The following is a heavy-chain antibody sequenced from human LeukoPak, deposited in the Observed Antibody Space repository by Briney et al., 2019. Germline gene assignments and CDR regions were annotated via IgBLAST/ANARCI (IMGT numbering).Heavy chain of an antibody. CDR3: AKDSGSDVDTAMADQSFDY. Sequence: GGSLRLSCAASGFTFDDYAMHWVRQAPGKGLEWVSGISWNSGSIGYADSVKGRFTISRDNAKNSLYLQMNSLRAEDTALYYCAKDSGSDVDTAMADQSFDYWGQGTLVTVSS. D-gene: IGHD5-18*01. J-gene: IGHJ4*02. CDR1: GFTFDDYA. V-gene: IGHV3-9*01. CDR2: ISWNSGSI.